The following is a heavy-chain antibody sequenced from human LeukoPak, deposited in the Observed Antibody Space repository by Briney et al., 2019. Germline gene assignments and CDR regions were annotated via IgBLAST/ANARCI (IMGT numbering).Heavy chain of an antibody. CDR2: ISYDGSNK. Sequence: GGSLRLSCAASGFTFSSYGMHWVRQAPGKGLEWVAVISYDGSNKYYADSVKGRFTISRDNSKNTLYLQMNSLRAEDTAVYYCANNILTGSNFDYWGQGTLVTVSS. CDR1: GFTFSSYG. D-gene: IGHD3-9*01. J-gene: IGHJ4*02. CDR3: ANNILTGSNFDY. V-gene: IGHV3-30*18.